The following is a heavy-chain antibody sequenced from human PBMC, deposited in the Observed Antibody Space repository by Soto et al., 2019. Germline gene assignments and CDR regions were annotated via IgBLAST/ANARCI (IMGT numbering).Heavy chain of an antibody. Sequence: QITLKESGPTLVKPTQTLTLTCTFSGFSLSTSGVGVGWIRQPPGKALEWLALIYWDDDKRCSPSLKSRLTNTKDTSKNQVVLTMTNMDPVDTATYYYSHRLSIAVAKGFDPWGQGTLVTVSS. CDR3: SHRLSIAVAKGFDP. V-gene: IGHV2-5*02. J-gene: IGHJ5*02. CDR2: IYWDDDK. CDR1: GFSLSTSGVG. D-gene: IGHD6-19*01.